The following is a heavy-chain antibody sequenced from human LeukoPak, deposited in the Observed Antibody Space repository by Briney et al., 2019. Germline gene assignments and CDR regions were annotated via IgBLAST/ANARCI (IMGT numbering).Heavy chain of an antibody. V-gene: IGHV5-51*01. CDR2: IYPGDSDT. CDR1: GYSFTSYW. D-gene: IGHD6-13*01. Sequence: GESLKISCKGSGYSFTSYWIGWVRQMPGKGLEWMGIIYPGDSDTRYSPSFQGQVTTSADKSISTAYLQWSSLKASDTAMYYCARYETIAAAGKQYYFDYWGQGTLVTVSS. CDR3: ARYETIAAAGKQYYFDY. J-gene: IGHJ4*02.